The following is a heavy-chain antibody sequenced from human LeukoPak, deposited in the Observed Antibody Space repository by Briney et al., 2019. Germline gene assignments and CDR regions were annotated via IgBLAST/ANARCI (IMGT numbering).Heavy chain of an antibody. Sequence: PSETLSLTCSVSGGSINNVVYYWDWIRQPPGKALEWIGDIYQTGTTYYNPSFESRVTISADTSNNQVSLKMNAVTAADTAVYYCARRRGSSSGGPLDYWGRGTLVIVSS. V-gene: IGHV4-39*01. CDR3: ARRRGSSSGGPLDY. D-gene: IGHD6-25*01. CDR1: GGSINNVVYY. CDR2: IYQTGTT. J-gene: IGHJ4*02.